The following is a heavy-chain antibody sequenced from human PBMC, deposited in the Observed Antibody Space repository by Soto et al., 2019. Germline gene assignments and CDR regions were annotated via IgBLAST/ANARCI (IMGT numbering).Heavy chain of an antibody. D-gene: IGHD3-9*01. J-gene: IGHJ6*02. V-gene: IGHV4-4*07. Sequence: SETLSLTCTVSGGSISSYYWSWIRQPAGKGLEWIGRIYTSGSTNYNPSLKSRVTMSVDTSKNQFSLKLSSVTAADTAVYYCAREPYYDILTGYDGMDVWGQGTTVTVSS. CDR3: AREPYYDILTGYDGMDV. CDR1: GGSISSYY. CDR2: IYTSGST.